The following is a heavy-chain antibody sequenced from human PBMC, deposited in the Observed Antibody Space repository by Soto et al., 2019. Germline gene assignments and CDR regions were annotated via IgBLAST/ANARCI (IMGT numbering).Heavy chain of an antibody. D-gene: IGHD3-3*01. CDR1: GFTFSSYA. J-gene: IGHJ4*02. V-gene: IGHV3-23*01. CDR2: ISGSGGST. CDR3: AKDYYDFWSGYYVDY. Sequence: PGGSLRLSCAASGFTFSSYAMSWVRQAPGKGLEWVSAISGSGGSTYYADSVKGRFTISRDNSKNTLYLQMNSLRAEDTAVYYCAKDYYDFWSGYYVDYWGQGTLVTVSS.